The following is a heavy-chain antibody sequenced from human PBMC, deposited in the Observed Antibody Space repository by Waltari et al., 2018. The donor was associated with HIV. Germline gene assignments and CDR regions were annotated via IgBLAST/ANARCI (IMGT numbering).Heavy chain of an antibody. J-gene: IGHJ5*02. CDR3: ARKSSNYDEYTWFDP. CDR2: ITAYKGNT. V-gene: IGHV1-18*01. D-gene: IGHD4-4*01. Sequence: QVQLVQSGAEVKKPGASVKVSCKASGYTFTSYGISWVRQAPGQGLEWMGWITAYKGNTNYAQELQGKVTMTTDTSTSTAYMELRGLRSDDTAVYYCARKSSNYDEYTWFDPWGQGTLVTVSS. CDR1: GYTFTSYG.